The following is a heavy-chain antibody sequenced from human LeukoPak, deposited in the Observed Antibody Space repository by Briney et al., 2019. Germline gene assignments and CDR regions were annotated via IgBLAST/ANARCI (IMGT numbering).Heavy chain of an antibody. D-gene: IGHD6-6*01. J-gene: IGHJ4*02. V-gene: IGHV1-2*02. CDR2: INPNSGGT. Sequence: ASVKVSCKASGYTFPGYYMHWVRHAPGQGLEWMRWINPNSGGTNYAQKFQGRVTMTRDTSISTAYMELSRLRSDDTAVYYCAREHSSSSGKVFDYWGQGTLVTVSS. CDR1: GYTFPGYY. CDR3: AREHSSSSGKVFDY.